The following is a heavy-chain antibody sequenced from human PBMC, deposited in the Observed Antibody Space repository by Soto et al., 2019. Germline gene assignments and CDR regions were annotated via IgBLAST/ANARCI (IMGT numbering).Heavy chain of an antibody. CDR3: AREQLVAGYLTDAFDI. V-gene: IGHV5-51*01. CDR2: IYPGDSDT. Sequence: ESLKISCKGSGYSFTSYWIGWVRQMPGKGLEWMGIIYPGDSDTRYSPSFQGQVTISADKSISTAYLQWSSLKASDTAMYYCAREQLVAGYLTDAFDIWGQGTMVTVSS. J-gene: IGHJ3*02. CDR1: GYSFTSYW. D-gene: IGHD6-19*01.